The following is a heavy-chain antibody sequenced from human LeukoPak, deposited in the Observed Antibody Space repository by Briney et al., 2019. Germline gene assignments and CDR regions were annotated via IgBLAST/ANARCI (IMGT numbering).Heavy chain of an antibody. CDR3: AKMRGMPREAYHFDR. CDR1: GFNFNIYT. V-gene: IGHV3-23*01. D-gene: IGHD1-26*01. Sequence: SGGSLRLSCAASGFNFNIYTMSWVRQAQGKGLEWISAVGSGGTRYYADSVKGRFTISRDNSANTVSLQMDSLGAADTAMYYCAKMRGMPREAYHFDRWGQGTLVAVSS. J-gene: IGHJ4*02. CDR2: VGSGGTR.